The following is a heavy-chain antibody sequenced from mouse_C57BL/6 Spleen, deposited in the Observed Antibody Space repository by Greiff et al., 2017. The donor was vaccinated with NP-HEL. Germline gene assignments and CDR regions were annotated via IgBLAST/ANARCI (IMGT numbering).Heavy chain of an antibody. Sequence: QVQLQQPGAELVKPGASVKLSCKASGYTFTSYWMHWVKPRPGQGLAWIGMIHPNSGSTNYNEKFKSTATLTVDKSSSTAYMQLSSLTSEDSAVYYCAKSRTTVYAMDYWGQGTSVTVAS. CDR3: AKSRTTVYAMDY. V-gene: IGHV1-64*01. CDR1: GYTFTSYW. D-gene: IGHD1-1*01. CDR2: IHPNSGST. J-gene: IGHJ4*01.